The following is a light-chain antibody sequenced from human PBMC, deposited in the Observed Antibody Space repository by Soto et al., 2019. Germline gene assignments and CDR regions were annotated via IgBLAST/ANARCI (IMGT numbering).Light chain of an antibody. CDR3: LQYNGYPFT. Sequence: DIQMTQSPSAMSASVGDRVSITCRASQGISIYLAWFQQIPGRVPRRLIYGASTLQGGVPSRFSGSGSGTEFTLTISSLQPEEIATYYCLQYNGYPFTFGPGTKVDIK. CDR1: QGISIY. V-gene: IGKV1-17*03. CDR2: GAS. J-gene: IGKJ3*01.